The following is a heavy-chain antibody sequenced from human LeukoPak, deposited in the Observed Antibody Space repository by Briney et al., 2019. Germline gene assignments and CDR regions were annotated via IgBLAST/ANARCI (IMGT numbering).Heavy chain of an antibody. D-gene: IGHD2-15*01. J-gene: IGHJ5*02. Sequence: SETLSLTCTVSGGSISSYYWSWIRQPPGKGLEWIGYIYYSGSTNYNPSLKSRVTISVDTSKNQFSLKLSSVTAADTAVYYCAGDLAYCSGGSCSGRWFDPWGQGTLVTASS. CDR2: IYYSGST. CDR3: AGDLAYCSGGSCSGRWFDP. CDR1: GGSISSYY. V-gene: IGHV4-59*01.